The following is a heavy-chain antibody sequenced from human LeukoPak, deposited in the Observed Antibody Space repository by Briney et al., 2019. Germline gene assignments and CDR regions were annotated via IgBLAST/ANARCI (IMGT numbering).Heavy chain of an antibody. CDR2: IYYSGST. CDR1: GGSVSSGSYY. V-gene: IGHV4-61*01. Sequence: SETLSLTCTVSGGSVSSGSYYWSWIRQPPGKGLEWIGYIYYSGSTNYNPSLKSRVTISVDTSKDQFSLKLSSVTAADTAVYYCAKPVDSSGVDAFDIWGQGTMVTVSS. J-gene: IGHJ3*02. D-gene: IGHD3-22*01. CDR3: AKPVDSSGVDAFDI.